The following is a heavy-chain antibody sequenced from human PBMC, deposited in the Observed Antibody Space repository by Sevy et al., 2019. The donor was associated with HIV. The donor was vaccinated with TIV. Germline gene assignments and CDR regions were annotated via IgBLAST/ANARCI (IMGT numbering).Heavy chain of an antibody. CDR3: ARGGGFLEWPPLTGYYYGMDV. Sequence: GGSLRLSCAASGFTFSSYSMNWVRQAPGKGLEWVSSISSSSSYIYYADSVKGRFTISRDNAKNSLYLQMNSLRAEDTTVYYCARGGGFLEWPPLTGYYYGMDVWGQGTTVTDSS. J-gene: IGHJ6*02. V-gene: IGHV3-21*01. D-gene: IGHD3-3*01. CDR2: ISSSSSYI. CDR1: GFTFSSYS.